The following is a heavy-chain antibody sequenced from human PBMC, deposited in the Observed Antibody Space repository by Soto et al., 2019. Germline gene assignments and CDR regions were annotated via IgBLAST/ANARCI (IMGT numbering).Heavy chain of an antibody. J-gene: IGHJ5*02. CDR3: ARSQGSKWFDP. Sequence: NPSETLSLTCAVSGDSITSYYWSWIRQPPGKGLEWIGYVSYSGNTNYNPSFQSRVTISVDTSNNQVSLNLDSLTAADTAVYYCARSQGSKWFDPWGQGTMVTVSS. CDR2: VSYSGNT. V-gene: IGHV4-59*01. CDR1: GDSITSYY.